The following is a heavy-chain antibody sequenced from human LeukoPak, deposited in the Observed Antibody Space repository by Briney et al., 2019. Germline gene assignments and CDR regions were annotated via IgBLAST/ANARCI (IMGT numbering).Heavy chain of an antibody. Sequence: SGGSLRLSCAASGFTFSSYAMSWVRQAPGKGLEWVSAISGSGGSTYYADSVKGRFTISRDNSKNTLYLQMNSLRAEDTAVYYCAKSRAIVVVVAATIFWGQGTLVTVSS. V-gene: IGHV3-23*01. CDR1: GFTFSSYA. J-gene: IGHJ4*02. D-gene: IGHD2-15*01. CDR2: ISGSGGST. CDR3: AKSRAIVVVVAATIF.